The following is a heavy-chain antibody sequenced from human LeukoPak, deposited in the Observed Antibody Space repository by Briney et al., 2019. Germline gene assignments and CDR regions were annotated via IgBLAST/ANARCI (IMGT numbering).Heavy chain of an antibody. CDR3: ATYVPMTTVTTQGPGFDY. Sequence: SVKVSCKASGGTFSSYAISWVRQAPGQGLEWMGRIIPIFGTANYAQKFQGRVTITTDESTSTAYMELSSLRSEDTAVYCCATYVPMTTVTTQGPGFDYWGQGTLVTVSS. CDR1: GGTFSSYA. CDR2: IIPIFGTA. V-gene: IGHV1-69*05. D-gene: IGHD4-17*01. J-gene: IGHJ4*02.